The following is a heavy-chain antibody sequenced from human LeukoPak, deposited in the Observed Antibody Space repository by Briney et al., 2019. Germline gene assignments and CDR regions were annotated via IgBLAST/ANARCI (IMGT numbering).Heavy chain of an antibody. J-gene: IGHJ4*02. CDR3: AKITMATTPNY. V-gene: IGHV3-23*01. CDR1: GLTFRSYA. D-gene: IGHD3-10*01. CDR2: ITGSGRET. Sequence: GGSLRLSCAASGLTFRSYAVNWVRQASGKGLEWVSGITGSGRETYYADSVKGRFSISRDNSKNTLYLQMNNLRAEDTAVYYCAKITMATTPNYWGQGTLVTVSS.